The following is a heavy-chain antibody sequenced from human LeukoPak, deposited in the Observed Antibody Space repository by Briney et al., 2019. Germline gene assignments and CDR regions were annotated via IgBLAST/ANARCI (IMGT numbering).Heavy chain of an antibody. CDR2: IYTSGST. J-gene: IGHJ6*03. V-gene: IGHV4-4*07. CDR3: ARGYCSGGSCYPWVMDV. Sequence: SETLSLTCTVSGGSISSYDWSWIRQPAGKGLEWIGRIYTSGSTNYNPSLKSRVTMSVDTSKNQFPLKLSSVTAADTAVYYCARGYCSGGSCYPWVMDVWGKGTTVTVSS. D-gene: IGHD2-15*01. CDR1: GGSISSYD.